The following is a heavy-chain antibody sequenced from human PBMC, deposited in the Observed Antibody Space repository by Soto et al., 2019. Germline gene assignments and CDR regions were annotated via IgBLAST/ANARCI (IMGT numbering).Heavy chain of an antibody. V-gene: IGHV3-33*01. CDR2: IWYDGSNK. Sequence: QVRLVESGGGVVQPGRSLRLSCEASGFTFSSYGIHWVRQAPGKGLGWVAVIWYDGSNKYYADSVKGRFSISRDNSKNTLDLLMNSLRAEDTAVYYCARGHGVATTMGWFDPWGQGTLVTVSS. D-gene: IGHD5-12*01. CDR3: ARGHGVATTMGWFDP. CDR1: GFTFSSYG. J-gene: IGHJ5*02.